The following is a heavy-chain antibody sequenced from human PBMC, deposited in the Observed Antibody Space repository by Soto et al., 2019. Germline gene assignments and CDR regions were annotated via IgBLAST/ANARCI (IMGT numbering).Heavy chain of an antibody. CDR2: ISAYTDDP. V-gene: IGHV1-18*01. D-gene: IGHD2-2*01. CDR1: GNTFTNFG. CDR3: ARVIPGADAWFDP. J-gene: IGHJ5*02. Sequence: QGQLVQSGAEVKKPWASVKVSCTASGNTFTNFGVTWVRQAPGQVLEWMGWISAYTDDPKYAQKLQGRVTMTIDTSTSTADLDLRSLTSDDTAVYYCARVIPGADAWFDPWGQGTLVTVSS.